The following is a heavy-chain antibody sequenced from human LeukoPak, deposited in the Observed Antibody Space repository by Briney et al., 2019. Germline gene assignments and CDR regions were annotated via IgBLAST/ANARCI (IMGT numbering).Heavy chain of an antibody. Sequence: GGSLRLSCAASGFTFSSYAMSWVRQAPGKGLEWVSAISGSGGSTYYADSVKGRFTISRDNSKSTLYLQMNSLRAEDTAVYYCAKCELGYDYGAYWGQGTLVTVSS. CDR2: ISGSGGST. D-gene: IGHD2-2*01. CDR3: AKCELGYDYGAY. CDR1: GFTFSSYA. V-gene: IGHV3-23*01. J-gene: IGHJ4*02.